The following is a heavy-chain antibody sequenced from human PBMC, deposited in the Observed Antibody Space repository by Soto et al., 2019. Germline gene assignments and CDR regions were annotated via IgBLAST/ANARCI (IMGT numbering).Heavy chain of an antibody. J-gene: IGHJ6*02. D-gene: IGHD7-27*01. CDR3: VRGVPGDQTYFWYGMDV. V-gene: IGHV3-48*02. CDR2: ISSSSNTI. CDR1: GFTFSSYS. Sequence: EVQLLESGGGLVQPGGSLRLSCAASGFTFSSYSMNWVRQAPGKGLQWISYISSSSNTIYYADSVKGRFTISRDYAKNSLYLQMNSLTDEDTAVYDCVRGVPGDQTYFWYGMDVWGQGTTVTVSS.